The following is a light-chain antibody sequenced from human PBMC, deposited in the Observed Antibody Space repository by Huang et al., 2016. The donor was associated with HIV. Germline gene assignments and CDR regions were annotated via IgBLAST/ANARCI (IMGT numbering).Light chain of an antibody. Sequence: DIQMTQSPSTLSASVGDRVTITCRASQSISSWLDWYQQKPGKAPNLLIYKAASLESGVPSRFSGSGSGTEFTLTISSLQPDDFATYYCQQYNSLAWTFGQGTKVEIK. J-gene: IGKJ1*01. CDR1: QSISSW. V-gene: IGKV1-5*03. CDR3: QQYNSLAWT. CDR2: KAA.